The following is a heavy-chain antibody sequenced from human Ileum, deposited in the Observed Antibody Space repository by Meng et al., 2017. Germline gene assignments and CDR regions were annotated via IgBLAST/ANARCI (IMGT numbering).Heavy chain of an antibody. Sequence: VHLPESGPGVVSPSDTPSLCCTVSGGSVSRAGYQWGWIRQPPGKGLEWIGYASTNYNPSLKSRVTISLDTSRNQFSLSLSSVTAADTAVYYCARDHMGSLDYWGQGILVTVSS. CDR3: ARDHMGSLDY. CDR2: AST. J-gene: IGHJ4*02. CDR1: GGSVSRAGYQ. V-gene: IGHV4-61*08. D-gene: IGHD1-26*01.